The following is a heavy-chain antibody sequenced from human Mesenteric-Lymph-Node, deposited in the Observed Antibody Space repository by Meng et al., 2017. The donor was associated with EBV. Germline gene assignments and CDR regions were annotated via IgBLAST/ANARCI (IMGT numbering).Heavy chain of an antibody. CDR3: ARAFTVVQGMFEPLMNWFDP. CDR2: IYYTGSS. J-gene: IGHJ5*02. Sequence: VQLQDSGPGLVKPSGTPSLTCTVSGCSVRSVNYYWNWIRQPPGKELEWIGHIYYTGSSNYNPSLKGRVTMSVDTSKNQFSLPLRSVTAADTAVYYCARAFTVVQGMFEPLMNWFDPWGQGTLVTVSS. CDR1: GCSVRSVNYY. V-gene: IGHV4-61*01. D-gene: IGHD3-10*01.